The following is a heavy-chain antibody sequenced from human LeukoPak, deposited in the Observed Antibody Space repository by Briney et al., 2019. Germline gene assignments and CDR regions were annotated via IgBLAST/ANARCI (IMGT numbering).Heavy chain of an antibody. CDR2: ITSDGGGT. V-gene: IGHV3-64D*09. J-gene: IGHJ4*02. CDR1: GFTFSSYG. CDR3: AALDATDVDY. D-gene: IGHD2-15*01. Sequence: GGSLRLSRSASGFTFSSYGMHWVRQAPGKGLKFVSSITSDGGGTYYADSVKGRFSISRDNAKNTLYLQMASLRAEDTALYYCAALDATDVDYWGQGTLVTVFS.